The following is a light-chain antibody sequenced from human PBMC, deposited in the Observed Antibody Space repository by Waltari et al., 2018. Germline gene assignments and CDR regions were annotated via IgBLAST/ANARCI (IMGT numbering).Light chain of an antibody. CDR2: EGS. CDR3: CSYAGGSTYV. CDR1: SSDVGSYNL. V-gene: IGLV2-23*01. J-gene: IGLJ1*01. Sequence: QSALTQPASVSGSPGQSITISCPGTSSDVGSYNLVSWYQHHPGKAPKLRIYEGSKRPSGVSNRFSGSKSGNTASLTISGLQAEDEADYYCCSYAGGSTYVFGTGTKVTVL.